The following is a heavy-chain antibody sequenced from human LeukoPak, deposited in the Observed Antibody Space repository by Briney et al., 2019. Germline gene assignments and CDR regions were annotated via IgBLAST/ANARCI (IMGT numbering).Heavy chain of an antibody. Sequence: SETLSLTCTVSGGSISSYYWSWIRQPPGKGLEWIGYIYYSGSTNYNPSLKSRVTISVDTSKNQFSLKLSSVTAADTAVYYCARDAGNWYFDLWGRGTLVTVSS. CDR2: IYYSGST. CDR1: GGSISSYY. J-gene: IGHJ2*01. CDR3: ARDAGNWYFDL. V-gene: IGHV4-59*01.